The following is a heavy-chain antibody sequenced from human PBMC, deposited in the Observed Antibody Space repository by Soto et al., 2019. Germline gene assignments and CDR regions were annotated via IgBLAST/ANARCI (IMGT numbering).Heavy chain of an antibody. CDR3: ARRAETNGWNGFGADKYYFDF. D-gene: IGHD1-1*01. J-gene: IGHJ4*02. CDR1: GYTFTSYG. V-gene: IGHV1-8*01. Sequence: ASVKVSCKASGYTFTSYGIYWVRQATGQGLEWMGWMNPSTGNSGYAQKFQGRVTMTSDTSISTAHMELSSLRSEDTAVYYCARRAETNGWNGFGADKYYFDFWGQGTLVIVSS. CDR2: MNPSTGNS.